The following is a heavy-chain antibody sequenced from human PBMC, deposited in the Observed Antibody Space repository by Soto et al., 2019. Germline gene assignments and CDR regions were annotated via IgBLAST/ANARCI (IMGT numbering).Heavy chain of an antibody. V-gene: IGHV3-23*01. CDR1: GFTFSSYA. J-gene: IGHJ6*02. D-gene: IGHD3-3*01. Sequence: GGSLRLSCAASGFTFSSYAMSWVRQAPGKGLEWVSAISGSGGSTYYADSVKGRFTISRDNSKNTLYLQMNSLRVEDTAVYYFAKLRFLEWLLSSLYYYYGMDVWGQGTTVTVSS. CDR3: AKLRFLEWLLSSLYYYYGMDV. CDR2: ISGSGGST.